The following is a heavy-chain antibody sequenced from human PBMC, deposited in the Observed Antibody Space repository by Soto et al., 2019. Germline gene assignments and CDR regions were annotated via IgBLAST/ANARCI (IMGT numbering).Heavy chain of an antibody. Sequence: ASVKVSCKASGYTFTSYYMHWVRQAPGQGLEWMGIINPSGGSTSYAQKFQGRVTMTRDTSTSTVYMELSSLRSEDTAVYYCASRGGQMDYYGSESDDKEYYYYYYGMDVWGQGATVTVSS. J-gene: IGHJ6*02. CDR2: INPSGGST. CDR3: ASRGGQMDYYGSESDDKEYYYYYYGMDV. CDR1: GYTFTSYY. D-gene: IGHD3-10*01. V-gene: IGHV1-46*01.